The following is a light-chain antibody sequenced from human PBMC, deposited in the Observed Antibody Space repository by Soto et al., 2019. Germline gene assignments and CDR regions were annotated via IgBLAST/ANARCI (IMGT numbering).Light chain of an antibody. CDR1: NSNIGSNT. Sequence: QSVLTQPPSASGTPGQRVTISCSGSNSNIGSNTVNWYQQLPGTAPKLLIYYDNLRPSGVPDRISGSKSGTSASLAISGLQSDDAADYYWAAWDDRLNGRVFGHGTKVTV. J-gene: IGLJ1*01. CDR3: AAWDDRLNGRV. V-gene: IGLV1-44*01. CDR2: YDN.